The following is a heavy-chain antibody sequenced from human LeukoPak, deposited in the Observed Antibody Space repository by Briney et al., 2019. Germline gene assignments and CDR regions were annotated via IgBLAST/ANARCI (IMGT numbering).Heavy chain of an antibody. D-gene: IGHD3-22*01. J-gene: IGHJ4*02. V-gene: IGHV4-59*08. CDR2: VYYSGDT. CDR3: ARHPFTTPFDY. CDR1: GDSVSGVY. Sequence: SETLSLTCTVSGDSVSGVYWSWIRQPPGKGLEWIGYVYYSGDTNYNPSLKSRVTMSLDTSKNQVSLRLSSVTAADTAVYYCARHPFTTPFDYWGRGTLLTVSS.